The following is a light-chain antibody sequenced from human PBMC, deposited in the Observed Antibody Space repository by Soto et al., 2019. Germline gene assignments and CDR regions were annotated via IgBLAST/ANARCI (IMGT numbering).Light chain of an antibody. CDR3: GSYSSSSTLYV. Sequence: QSALTQPASVSGSPGQSITISCTGTSSDVGGSNYVSWYQQHPGKAPKLMIYDVSNRPSGVSNRFSGSKSGNTASLTISGLQAEDDAAYYCGSYSSSSTLYVFGTGTKLTVL. J-gene: IGLJ1*01. CDR2: DVS. CDR1: SSDVGGSNY. V-gene: IGLV2-14*03.